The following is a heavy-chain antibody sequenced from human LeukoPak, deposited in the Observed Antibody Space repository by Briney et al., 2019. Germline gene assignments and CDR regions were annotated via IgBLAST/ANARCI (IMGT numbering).Heavy chain of an antibody. CDR1: EFAFSSYW. D-gene: IGHD3-10*01. CDR2: IDSDGSRT. J-gene: IGHJ4*02. Sequence: GGSLRLSCAASEFAFSSYWMHWVRQAPGKGLVWVSRIDSDGSRTSYADSVKGRFTISRDNARSTLYLQMNRLRVEDTAVYYCAGGGAVYGLNWGQGTLVTVSS. V-gene: IGHV3-74*01. CDR3: AGGGAVYGLN.